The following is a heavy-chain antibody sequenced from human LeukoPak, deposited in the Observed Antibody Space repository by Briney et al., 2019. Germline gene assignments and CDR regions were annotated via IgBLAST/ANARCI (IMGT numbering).Heavy chain of an antibody. CDR3: ARARPGNDGGNFDY. CDR1: GGSFSGYY. CDR2: IYYSGST. Sequence: SETLSLTCAVYGGSFSGYYWSWIRQPPGKGLEWIGYIYYSGSTYYNPSLKSRVTISVDTSKNQFSPKLSSVTAADTAVYYCARARPGNDGGNFDYWGQGTLVTVSS. D-gene: IGHD1-1*01. V-gene: IGHV4-59*01. J-gene: IGHJ4*02.